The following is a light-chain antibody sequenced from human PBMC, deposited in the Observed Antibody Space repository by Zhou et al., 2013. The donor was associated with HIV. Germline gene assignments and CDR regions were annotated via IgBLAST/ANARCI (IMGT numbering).Light chain of an antibody. CDR1: QSITNW. J-gene: IGKJ5*01. Sequence: DIQMTQSPSTLSASVGDRVTITCRASQSITNWLAWYQQNPGKAPKLLIYKASTLESAVPSRFSGTGSGTEFTLTILSLQPDDYATYYCQQYNNNPITFGQGTRLEI. CDR3: QQYNNNPIT. CDR2: KAS. V-gene: IGKV1-5*03.